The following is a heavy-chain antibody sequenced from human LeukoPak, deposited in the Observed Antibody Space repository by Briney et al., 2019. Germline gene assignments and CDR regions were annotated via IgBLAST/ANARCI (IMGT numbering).Heavy chain of an antibody. V-gene: IGHV3-23*01. Sequence: GGSLRLSCAASGFTFSSYAMSWVRQAPGKGLEWASAISGSGGSTYYADSVKGRFTISRDNSKNTLYLQMNSLRAEDTAVYYCAKEAGGSGSYYFGPPIADFDYWGQGTLVTVSS. CDR2: ISGSGGST. CDR3: AKEAGGSGSYYFGPPIADFDY. D-gene: IGHD1-26*01. CDR1: GFTFSSYA. J-gene: IGHJ4*02.